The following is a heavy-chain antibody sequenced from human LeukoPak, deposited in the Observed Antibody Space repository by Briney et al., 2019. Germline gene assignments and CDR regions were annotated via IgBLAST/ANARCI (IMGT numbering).Heavy chain of an antibody. J-gene: IGHJ6*02. CDR1: GGSISSSSYY. D-gene: IGHD3-10*01. CDR2: MYYSGSS. CDR3: ARGSGSYFPLIGMDV. V-gene: IGHV4-39*07. Sequence: PSETLSLTCTVSGGSISSSSYYWGWIRQPPGKGLEWIGSMYYSGSSYYNPSLKSRVTISVDTSKNQFSLKLSSVTAADTAVYYCARGSGSYFPLIGMDVWGQGTTVTVSS.